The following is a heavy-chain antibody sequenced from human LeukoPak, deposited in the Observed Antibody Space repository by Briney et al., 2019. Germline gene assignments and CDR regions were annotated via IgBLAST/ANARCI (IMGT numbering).Heavy chain of an antibody. Sequence: SETLSLTCAVYGGSFSGCYWSWIRQPPGKGLEWIGEINHSGSTNYNPSLKSRVTISVDTSKNQFSLKLSSVTAADTAVYYCASRVGNRPFDYWGQGTLVTVSS. CDR1: GGSFSGCY. CDR3: ASRVGNRPFDY. V-gene: IGHV4-34*01. D-gene: IGHD2-2*01. CDR2: INHSGST. J-gene: IGHJ4*02.